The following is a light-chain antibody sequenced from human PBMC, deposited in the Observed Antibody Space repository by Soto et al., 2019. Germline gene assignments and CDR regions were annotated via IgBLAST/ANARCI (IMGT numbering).Light chain of an antibody. V-gene: IGKV3-20*01. CDR2: GAS. CDR3: QQYCSSPYT. J-gene: IGKJ2*01. CDR1: QSVSRSY. Sequence: EIVLTQSPGTLSLSPGERATLSCRASQSVSRSYLAWYPQKPGQAPRLLIYGASSRATGIPDRFSGSGSGTDFTLTISRLEPEDCAVYYCQQYCSSPYTFGQGTKLEIK.